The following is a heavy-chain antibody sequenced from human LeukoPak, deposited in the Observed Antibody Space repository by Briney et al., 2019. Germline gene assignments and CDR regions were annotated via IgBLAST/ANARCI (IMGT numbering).Heavy chain of an antibody. CDR1: GYTLTELS. CDR3: ATLRQDYCGGDRYSFDY. Sequence: ASVKVSCKVSGYTLTELSMHWVRQAPGKGLEWMGGFDPEDGETIYAQKFQGRVTMTEDTSTDTAYMELSSLRSEDTAVYYCATLRQDYCGGDRYSFDYWGQGTLVTVSS. D-gene: IGHD2-21*02. V-gene: IGHV1-24*01. CDR2: FDPEDGET. J-gene: IGHJ4*02.